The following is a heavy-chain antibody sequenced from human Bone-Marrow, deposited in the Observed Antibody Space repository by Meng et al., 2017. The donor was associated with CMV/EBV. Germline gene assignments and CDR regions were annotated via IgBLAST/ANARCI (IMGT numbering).Heavy chain of an antibody. V-gene: IGHV3-21*01. CDR3: ARVWVGYSSSVGYYYYYGMDF. J-gene: IGHJ6*02. CDR1: GFTFSSYS. CDR2: ISSSSSYI. Sequence: GGSLRLSCAASGFTFSSYSMNWVRQAPGKGLEWVSSISSSSSYIYYADSVKGRFTISRDNAKNSLYLQMNSLRAEDTAVYYCARVWVGYSSSVGYYYYYGMDFWGQGNTVTVAS. D-gene: IGHD6-6*01.